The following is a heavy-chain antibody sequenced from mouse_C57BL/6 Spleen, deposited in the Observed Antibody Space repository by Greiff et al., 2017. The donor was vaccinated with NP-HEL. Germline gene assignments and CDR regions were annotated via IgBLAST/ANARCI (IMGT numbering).Heavy chain of an antibody. V-gene: IGHV1-15*01. Sequence: VQLQQSGAELVRPGASVTLSCKASGYTFTDYEMHWVKQTPVHGLEWIGAIDPETGGTAYNQKFKGKAILTADKSSSTAYMELRSLTSEDFAVYYCTRSLPYAMDYWGQGTSVTVSS. CDR2: IDPETGGT. CDR3: TRSLPYAMDY. CDR1: GYTFTDYE. J-gene: IGHJ4*01. D-gene: IGHD5-5*01.